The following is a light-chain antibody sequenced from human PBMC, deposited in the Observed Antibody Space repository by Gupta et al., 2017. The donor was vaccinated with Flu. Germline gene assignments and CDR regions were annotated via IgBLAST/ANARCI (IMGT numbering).Light chain of an antibody. J-gene: IGLJ3*02. CDR3: ATWDDSLSGSWV. Sequence: QSVLTHPPSASGTPGQRVTISCSRSGSNFGSIYVYWYQQVPGTAPKVVIYRDNQRPSGVPDRFSGSKSGTSASLAISGLRSEDEADYYCATWDDSLSGSWVFGGGTKLTVL. V-gene: IGLV1-47*01. CDR2: RDN. CDR1: GSNFGSIY.